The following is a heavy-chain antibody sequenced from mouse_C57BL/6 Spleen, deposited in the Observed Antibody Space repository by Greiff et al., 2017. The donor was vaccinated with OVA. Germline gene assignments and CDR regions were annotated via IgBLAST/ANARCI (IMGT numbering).Heavy chain of an antibody. V-gene: IGHV1-55*01. CDR3: ARSTYYGGSYGYFDV. CDR2: IYPGSGST. J-gene: IGHJ1*03. Sequence: VQLQQPGAELVKPGASVKMSCKASGYTFTSYWITWVKQRPGQGLEWIGDIYPGSGSTNYNEKFKSKATLTVDTSSSTAYMQLSSLTSEDSAVYYCARSTYYGGSYGYFDVWGTGTTVTVSS. D-gene: IGHD1-1*01. CDR1: GYTFTSYW.